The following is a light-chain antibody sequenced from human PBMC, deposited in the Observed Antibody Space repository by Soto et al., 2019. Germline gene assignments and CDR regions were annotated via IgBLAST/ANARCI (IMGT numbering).Light chain of an antibody. CDR1: SSNIGAGYD. CDR3: QTFDSSLRGYV. Sequence: QSVLTQPPSVSGAPGQRVTISCIGSSSNIGAGYDVHWYQQLPGTAPKLLIYGHSNRPSGVPDRFSGSKSGASASLAITGLQADDEADYYCQTFDSSLRGYVFGTGTQVTVL. J-gene: IGLJ1*01. CDR2: GHS. V-gene: IGLV1-40*01.